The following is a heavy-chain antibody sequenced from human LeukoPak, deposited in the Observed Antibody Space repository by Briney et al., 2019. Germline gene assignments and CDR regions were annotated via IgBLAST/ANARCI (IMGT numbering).Heavy chain of an antibody. CDR2: ISWDGGST. J-gene: IGHJ4*02. CDR1: GFTFDDYA. V-gene: IGHV3-43D*03. D-gene: IGHD3-22*01. CDR3: AKDSSGYYWNY. Sequence: PGGSLRLSCAASGFTFDDYAMHWVRQAPGKGLVWVSLISWDGGSTYYADSVKGRFTISRDNSKNSLYLQMNSLRAEDTALYYCAKDSSGYYWNYWGQGTLVTVSS.